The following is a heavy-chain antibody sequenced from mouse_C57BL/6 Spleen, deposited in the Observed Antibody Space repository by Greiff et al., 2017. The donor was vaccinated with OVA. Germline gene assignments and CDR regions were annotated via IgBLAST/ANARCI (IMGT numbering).Heavy chain of an antibody. CDR3: TTGGKGY. CDR2: IDPENGDT. V-gene: IGHV14-4*01. J-gene: IGHJ2*01. Sequence: EVKLQQSGAELVRPGASVKLSCTASGFNIKDDYMHWVKQRPEQGLEWIGWIDPENGDTEYASKFQGKATITADTSSNTAYLQLSSLTSEDTAVYYCTTGGKGYWGQGTTLTVSS. CDR1: GFNIKDDY. D-gene: IGHD1-1*02.